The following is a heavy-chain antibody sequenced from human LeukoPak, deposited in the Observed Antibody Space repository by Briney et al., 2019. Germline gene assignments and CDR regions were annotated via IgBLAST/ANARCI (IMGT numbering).Heavy chain of an antibody. Sequence: GGSLRLSCAASGFTFSNYWMHWVRQAPGKGLVWVSRIKTDGSSISYADSVKGRFTISRDNSKNSLYLQMNSLSAEDTAVYYCARHSSGWWDAFDFWGQGTMVTVSS. CDR2: IKTDGSSI. J-gene: IGHJ3*01. CDR3: ARHSSGWWDAFDF. V-gene: IGHV3-74*01. CDR1: GFTFSNYW. D-gene: IGHD6-19*01.